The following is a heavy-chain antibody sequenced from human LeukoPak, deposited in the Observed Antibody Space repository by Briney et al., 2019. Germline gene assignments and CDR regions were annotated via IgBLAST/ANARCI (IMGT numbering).Heavy chain of an antibody. D-gene: IGHD5-18*01. CDR1: GGSFSGYY. Sequence: NASETLSLTCAVYGGSFSGYYWSWIRQPPGKGPEWIGEINHSGSTNYNPSLKSRVTISVDTSKNQFSLKLSSVTAADTAVYYCARGSSWIQLWLRDNWFDPWGQGTLVTVSS. CDR2: INHSGST. J-gene: IGHJ5*02. V-gene: IGHV4-34*01. CDR3: ARGSSWIQLWLRDNWFDP.